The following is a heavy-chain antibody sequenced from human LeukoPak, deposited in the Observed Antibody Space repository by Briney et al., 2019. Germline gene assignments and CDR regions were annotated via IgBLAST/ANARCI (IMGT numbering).Heavy chain of an antibody. V-gene: IGHV4-59*08. Sequence: SETLSLTCSVSGASVKSDYWSGLRQSPGKELEWIANVYYSGSTNYNPSLKRRVTIAVDAFKNQISLKLSSVTAANTAVYYCARQVVIIPSSRGGPWFDPWGQGTLVAVSS. D-gene: IGHD2/OR15-2a*01. CDR2: VYYSGST. CDR3: ARQVVIIPSSRGGPWFDP. J-gene: IGHJ5*01. CDR1: GASVKSDY.